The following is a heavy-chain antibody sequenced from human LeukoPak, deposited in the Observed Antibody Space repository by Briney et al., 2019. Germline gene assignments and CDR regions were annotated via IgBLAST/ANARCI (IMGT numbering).Heavy chain of an antibody. CDR2: IYYSGTT. CDR1: GGSISSYY. Sequence: SETLSLTCTVSGGSISSYYWSWVRQPPGKGLEWIGYIYYSGTTNYNPSLKSRVTISVDTYKNQFSLKLSYVTAADTAVYYCARGMGGSGSYYNDYWGQGTLVTVSS. J-gene: IGHJ4*02. D-gene: IGHD3-10*01. CDR3: ARGMGGSGSYYNDY. V-gene: IGHV4-59*12.